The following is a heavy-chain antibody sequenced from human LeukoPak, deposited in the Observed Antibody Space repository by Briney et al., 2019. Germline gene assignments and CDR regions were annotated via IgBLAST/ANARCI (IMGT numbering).Heavy chain of an antibody. J-gene: IGHJ4*02. CDR1: GYTFTSYY. CDR3: ARDGGFGGLDY. D-gene: IGHD3-3*01. CDR2: INPSAGST. V-gene: IGHV1-46*01. Sequence: ASVKASCKASGYTFTSYYIHWVRLSPGQGLEWMGIINPSAGSTTYAQKFQGRATMTRDTSTSTVYMELSSLRSEDTAVYYCARDGGFGGLDYWGQGTLVTVSS.